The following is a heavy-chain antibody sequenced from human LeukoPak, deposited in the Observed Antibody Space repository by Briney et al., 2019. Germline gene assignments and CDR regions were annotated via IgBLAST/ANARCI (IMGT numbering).Heavy chain of an antibody. V-gene: IGHV4-30-2*01. J-gene: IGHJ5*02. CDR2: IYHSGST. Sequence: SETLSLTCTVSGGSISSGGYYWSWIRQPPGKGLEWIGYIYHSGSTYYNPSLKSRVTISVDGSKNQFSLKLSSVTAADTAVYYCARVRFGELFWFDPWGQGTLVTVSS. D-gene: IGHD3-10*01. CDR3: ARVRFGELFWFDP. CDR1: GGSISSGGYY.